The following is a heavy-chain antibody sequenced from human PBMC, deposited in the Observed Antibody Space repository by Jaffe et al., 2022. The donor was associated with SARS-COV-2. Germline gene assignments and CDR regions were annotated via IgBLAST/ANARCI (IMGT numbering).Heavy chain of an antibody. CDR3: ARGRTPDF. CDR2: INTNTGTP. CDR1: GYTFTSYS. V-gene: IGHV7-4-1*02. J-gene: IGHJ4*02. Sequence: QVQVVQSGSELKKPGASVKVSCKTSGYTFTSYSMNWVRQAPGQGLEWMGWINTNTGTPTYAQGFTGRFVFSVDTSVTTAFLQISSLQSEDSAVYYCARGRTPDFWGQGTLVTVSS.